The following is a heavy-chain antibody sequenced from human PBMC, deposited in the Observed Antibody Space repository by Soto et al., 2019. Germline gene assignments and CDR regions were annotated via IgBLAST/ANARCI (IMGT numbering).Heavy chain of an antibody. CDR3: GSGYIYDSDYDYDGMDV. CDR1: GYTSLTYG. D-gene: IGHD5-18*01. Sequence: QVQLVQSGAEVRKPGASVEVSCKASGYTSLTYGISWVRQAPGQGLEWMGWINAYNAKTNYAQNHHGRLTVTTDTSTSTAYTEFTSLTSDDRAVNDSGSGYIYDSDYDYDGMDVLGQGTTVTVSS. CDR2: INAYNAKT. V-gene: IGHV1-18*01. J-gene: IGHJ6*02.